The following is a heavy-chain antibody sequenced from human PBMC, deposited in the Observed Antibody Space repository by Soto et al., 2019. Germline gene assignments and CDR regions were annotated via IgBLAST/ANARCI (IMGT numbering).Heavy chain of an antibody. V-gene: IGHV1-18*04. CDR1: GYTFTSYG. D-gene: IGHD2-15*01. Sequence: QVQLVQSGAEVKKPGASVKVSCKASGYTFTSYGISWVRQAPGQGLEWMGWISAYNGNTNYAQKLQGRVTMTTDTSTSTAYMELRSLRSDDTAVYYCARVREGYCSGGSCYPYGMDVWGQGTTVTVSS. CDR2: ISAYNGNT. J-gene: IGHJ6*02. CDR3: ARVREGYCSGGSCYPYGMDV.